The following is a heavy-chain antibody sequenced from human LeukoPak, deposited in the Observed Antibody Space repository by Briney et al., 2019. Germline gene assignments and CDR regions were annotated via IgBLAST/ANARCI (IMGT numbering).Heavy chain of an antibody. CDR1: GFTFSSYA. J-gene: IGHJ4*02. V-gene: IGHV3-64*01. Sequence: GGSLRLSCAASGFTFSSYAMHWFRQAPGKGLEYVSAISSNGGSTYYANSVKGRFTISRDNSKNTLYLQMGSLRAEDMAVYYCARSYSSGWRYFDYWGQGTLVTVSS. CDR2: ISSNGGST. D-gene: IGHD6-19*01. CDR3: ARSYSSGWRYFDY.